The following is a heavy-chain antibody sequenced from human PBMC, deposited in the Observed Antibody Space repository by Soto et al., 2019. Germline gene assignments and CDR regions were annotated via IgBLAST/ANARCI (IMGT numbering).Heavy chain of an antibody. CDR3: ARGLADSYGAGRIVWFDP. CDR2: INHSGST. Sequence: QVQLQQWGAGLLKPSETLSLTCAVYGGSFSGYYWGWIRQPPGKGLEGIGEINHSGSTNYNPSLTGRVPVSIDTSKVQCSLKLSCVTAADPAGYSCARGLADSYGAGRIVWFDPWGQGTLVTVSS. D-gene: IGHD3-10*01. V-gene: IGHV4-34*01. J-gene: IGHJ5*02. CDR1: GGSFSGYY.